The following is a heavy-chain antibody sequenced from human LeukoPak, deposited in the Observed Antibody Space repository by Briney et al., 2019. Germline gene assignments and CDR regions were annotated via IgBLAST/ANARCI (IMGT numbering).Heavy chain of an antibody. CDR3: ARDGRVLWFGDEQVGNWFDP. J-gene: IGHJ5*02. CDR1: GYTFTGYY. Sequence: SVKVSCKASGYTFTGYYMHWVRQAPGQGLEWMGGIIPIFGTANYAQKFQGRVTITADESTSTAYMELSSLRSEDTAVYYCARDGRVLWFGDEQVGNWFDPWGQGTLVTVSS. V-gene: IGHV1-69*13. D-gene: IGHD3-10*01. CDR2: IIPIFGTA.